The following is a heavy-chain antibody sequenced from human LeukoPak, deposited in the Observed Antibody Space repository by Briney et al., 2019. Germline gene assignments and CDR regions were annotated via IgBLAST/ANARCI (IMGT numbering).Heavy chain of an antibody. CDR2: IYYSGST. V-gene: IGHV4-59*08. Sequence: SETLSLTCTVSGGSINSYYWSWIRQPPGKGLEWIGYIYYSGSTSYNSALKSRVTISVDTSKNQFSLNLTSVTAADTAVYYCARVPGSGYSPGPPDYWGQGTLVTVSS. CDR3: ARVPGSGYSPGPPDY. J-gene: IGHJ4*02. D-gene: IGHD3-22*01. CDR1: GGSINSYY.